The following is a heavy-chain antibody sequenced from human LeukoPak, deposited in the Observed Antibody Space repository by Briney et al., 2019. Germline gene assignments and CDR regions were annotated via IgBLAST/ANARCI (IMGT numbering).Heavy chain of an antibody. Sequence: GGSLRLSCAASGFTFSSYAMSWVRQAPGKGLEWVSAISGSGGSTYYADSVKGRFTISRDNSKNTLYLQMNSLRAEDTAVYCCANQWAVAGLIDYWGQGTLVTVSS. J-gene: IGHJ4*02. CDR1: GFTFSSYA. V-gene: IGHV3-23*01. CDR2: ISGSGGST. CDR3: ANQWAVAGLIDY. D-gene: IGHD6-19*01.